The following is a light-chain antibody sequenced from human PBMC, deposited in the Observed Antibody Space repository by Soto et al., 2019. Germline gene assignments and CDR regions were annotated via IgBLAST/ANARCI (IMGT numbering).Light chain of an antibody. CDR1: SSDVGNYIF. J-gene: IGLJ1*01. Sequence: QSALTQPASVSGSPGQSITISCTGTSSDVGNYIFVSWYRQHPGKAPKLMIYDINNRPSGVSNRFSGSKSGNTASLTISGLQAEDEADYYCSSYTAGGTIFGTGTKLTVL. CDR2: DIN. CDR3: SSYTAGGTI. V-gene: IGLV2-14*01.